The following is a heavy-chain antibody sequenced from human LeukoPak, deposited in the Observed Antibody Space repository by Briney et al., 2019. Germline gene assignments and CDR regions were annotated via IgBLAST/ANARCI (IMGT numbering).Heavy chain of an antibody. CDR3: ARVGPRCNWFDP. CDR1: GGSISSSSYY. J-gene: IGHJ5*02. V-gene: IGHV4-39*07. D-gene: IGHD2-8*01. Sequence: PSETLSLTCTVSGGSISSSSYYWGWIRQPPGKGLEWIGSIYYSGSTYYNPSLKSRVTISVDTSKNQFSLKLSSVTAADTAVYYCARVGPRCNWFDPWGQGTLVTVSS. CDR2: IYYSGST.